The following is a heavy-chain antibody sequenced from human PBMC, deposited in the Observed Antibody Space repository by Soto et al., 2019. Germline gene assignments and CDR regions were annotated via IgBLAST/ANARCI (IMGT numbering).Heavy chain of an antibody. V-gene: IGHV4-30-4*01. CDR3: ARERVPGYILHTWFDP. CDR1: GGSISSGDYY. D-gene: IGHD3-9*01. CDR2: NYYSGST. J-gene: IGHJ5*02. Sequence: QVQLQESGPGLVKPSQTLSLTCTVSGGSISSGDYYWSWIRQPPGKGLEWIGYNYYSGSTYYNPSLRSPVTISLDTSKNQFSLKLFSVTAADTAVYYCARERVPGYILHTWFDPWGQGTLVTVSS.